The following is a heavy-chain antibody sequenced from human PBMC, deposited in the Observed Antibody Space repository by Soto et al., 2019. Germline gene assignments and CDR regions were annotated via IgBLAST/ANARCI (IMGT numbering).Heavy chain of an antibody. V-gene: IGHV3-21*01. D-gene: IGHD6-13*01. Sequence: LRLSCAASGFTFRSFTMNWVRQAPGKGLEWVSTISSNSAYIYYTDALRGRFTISRDNAKNSLHLQMNSLRAEDTAVYYCTRDASRDSSARGWFDPWGPGTPVTVSS. CDR2: ISSNSAYI. CDR3: TRDASRDSSARGWFDP. CDR1: GFTFRSFT. J-gene: IGHJ5*02.